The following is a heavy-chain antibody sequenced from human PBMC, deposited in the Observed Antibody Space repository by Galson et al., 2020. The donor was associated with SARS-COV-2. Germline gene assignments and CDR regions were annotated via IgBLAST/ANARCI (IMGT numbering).Heavy chain of an antibody. CDR3: AKTQSVSLRMVAAKGACDV. J-gene: IGHJ3*01. CDR2: ITGRGDPQ. D-gene: IGHD3-10*01. CDR1: GFTFTNYA. Sequence: SLKLHCDASGFTFTNYAMTWVPQAPGKGLELVSTITGRGDPQHYPDPQKARFTISRDNYKNTLFLHMSSLGAEDTALYYCAKTQSVSLRMVAAKGACDVWGQGTL. V-gene: IGHV3-23*01.